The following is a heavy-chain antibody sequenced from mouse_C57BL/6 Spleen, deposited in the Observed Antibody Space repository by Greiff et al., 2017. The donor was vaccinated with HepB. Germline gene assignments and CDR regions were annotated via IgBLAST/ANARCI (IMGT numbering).Heavy chain of an antibody. D-gene: IGHD1-1*01. J-gene: IGHJ2*01. Sequence: VQLQQSGAELVRPGASVTLSCKASGYTFTDYEMHWVKQTPVHGLEWIGAIDPETGGTAYNQKFKGKAILTADKSSSTAYMELRSLTSEDSAVYYCTTYYYGSSGFDYWGQGTTLTVSS. CDR3: TTYYYGSSGFDY. V-gene: IGHV1-15*01. CDR2: IDPETGGT. CDR1: GYTFTDYE.